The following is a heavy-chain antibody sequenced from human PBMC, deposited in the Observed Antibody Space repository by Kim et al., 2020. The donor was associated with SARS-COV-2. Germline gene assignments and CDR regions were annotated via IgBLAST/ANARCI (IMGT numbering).Heavy chain of an antibody. Sequence: SVKVSCKASGGTFSSYAISWVRQAPGQGLEWMGWIIPIFGTANYAQKFQGRVTITADESTSTAYMELSSLRSEDMAVYYCAREHTAMGQTHLDYGGQRTLVTVS. V-gene: IGHV1-69*13. J-gene: IGHJ4*02. CDR1: GGTFSSYA. CDR2: IIPIFGTA. CDR3: AREHTAMGQTHLDY. D-gene: IGHD5-18*01.